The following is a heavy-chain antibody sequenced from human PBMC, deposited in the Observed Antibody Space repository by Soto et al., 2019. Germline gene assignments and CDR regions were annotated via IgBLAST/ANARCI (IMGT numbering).Heavy chain of an antibody. V-gene: IGHV4-59*02. D-gene: IGHD3-10*01. CDR1: GGSVSSHY. Sequence: QVQLQESGPGLVKPSETLSLTCTVYGGSVSSHYWSWIRQPPGKGLEWIGFIHYIGGTKYNPSLESRVTMSVDTSRNQHSLRLTSVTAADTAVYYCARDSAGSGRNNWFDPWGLGTLVTVSS. CDR2: IHYIGGT. J-gene: IGHJ5*02. CDR3: ARDSAGSGRNNWFDP.